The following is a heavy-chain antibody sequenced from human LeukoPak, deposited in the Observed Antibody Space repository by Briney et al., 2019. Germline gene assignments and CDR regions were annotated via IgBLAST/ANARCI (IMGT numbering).Heavy chain of an antibody. V-gene: IGHV4-39*01. J-gene: IGHJ4*02. CDR1: SGSISSSTYY. CDR3: GAALREGSIAAAPY. CDR2: IYFSGST. D-gene: IGHD6-25*01. Sequence: PSETLSLTCTVSSGSISSSTYYWGWFRQPPGKGLEWIGSIYFSGSTYYNPSLKSRVTISVDTSKNQFSLKLSSVTAADTAVYYCGAALREGSIAAAPYWGQGTLVTVSS.